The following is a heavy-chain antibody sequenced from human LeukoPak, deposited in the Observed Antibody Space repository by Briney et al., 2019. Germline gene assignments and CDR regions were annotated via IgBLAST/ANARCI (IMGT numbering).Heavy chain of an antibody. CDR3: ARHVRGYDYVWGTYPSPFEY. J-gene: IGHJ4*02. CDR2: MYYSGST. D-gene: IGHD3-16*02. Sequence: SETLSLTCSVSGGSISSTYYWGWIRQPPGKGLEWMGSMYYSGSTYYNPSLKSRVTISVDTSKNQFSLKLRSVTAADTAVYYCARHVRGYDYVWGTYPSPFEYWGQGTLVTVSS. V-gene: IGHV4-39*01. CDR1: GGSISSTYY.